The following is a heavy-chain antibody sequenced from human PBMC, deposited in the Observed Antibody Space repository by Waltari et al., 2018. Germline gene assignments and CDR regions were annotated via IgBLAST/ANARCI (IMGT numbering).Heavy chain of an antibody. V-gene: IGHV3-30*02. CDR1: GFIFSSFD. D-gene: IGHD3-3*02. CDR2: IRFDGSQK. Sequence: QVQLVESGGGVVQPGGSLRLSCKASGFIFSSFDMHWVRQAPGMGREGVSLIRFDGSQKYYSESLKGRFTVSRDNSRDTLYLHMENLGSDDTATYFCAGDISVSSPSLWGRGTLVTVSS. J-gene: IGHJ1*01. CDR3: AGDISVSSPSL.